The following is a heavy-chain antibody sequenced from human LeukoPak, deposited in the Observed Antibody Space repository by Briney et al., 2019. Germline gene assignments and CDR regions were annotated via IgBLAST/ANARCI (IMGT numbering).Heavy chain of an antibody. V-gene: IGHV3-74*01. CDR1: GFTFDDYG. CDR3: ARDWFHAIDY. CDR2: IRSDGSDT. J-gene: IGHJ4*02. Sequence: TGGSLRLSCAASGFTFDDYGMSWVRQAPGEGLVWVSRIRSDGSDTRYAESVKGRFTISRDNAKNTLYLQMNSLRAEDTAVYYCARDWFHAIDYWGQGTLVTVSS. D-gene: IGHD2/OR15-2a*01.